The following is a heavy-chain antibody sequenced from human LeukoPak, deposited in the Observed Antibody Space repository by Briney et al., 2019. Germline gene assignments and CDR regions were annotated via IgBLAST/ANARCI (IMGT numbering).Heavy chain of an antibody. CDR3: ARLNEDIVVVPAAIRYYYYMDV. V-gene: IGHV3-21*01. D-gene: IGHD2-2*01. CDR1: GFTFSSYS. CDR2: ISSSSSYI. J-gene: IGHJ6*03. Sequence: GGSLRLSCAASGFTFSSYSMNWVRQAPGKGLEWVSSISSSSSYIYYADSVKGRFTISRDNAKNSLYLQMNSLRAEDTAVYYCARLNEDIVVVPAAIRYYYYMDVWGKGTTVTVSS.